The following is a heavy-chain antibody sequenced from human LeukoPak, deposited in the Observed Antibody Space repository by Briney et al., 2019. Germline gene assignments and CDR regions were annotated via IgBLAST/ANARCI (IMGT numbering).Heavy chain of an antibody. CDR2: ISGSGGST. V-gene: IGHV3-23*01. J-gene: IGHJ1*01. CDR1: GFTFSSYA. CDR3: AKDPPTTVTRGGYFQH. D-gene: IGHD4-17*01. Sequence: GGSLRLSCVASGFTFSSYAMSWVRQAPGKGREGVSAISGSGGSTYYADSVKGRFTISRDNSKNTLYLQMNSLRAEDTAVYYCAKDPPTTVTRGGYFQHWGQGTLVTVSS.